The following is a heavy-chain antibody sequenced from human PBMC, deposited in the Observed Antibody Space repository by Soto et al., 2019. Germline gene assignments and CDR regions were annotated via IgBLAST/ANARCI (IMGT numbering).Heavy chain of an antibody. J-gene: IGHJ4*02. CDR3: ARSNYEQLWLLGSTDTFDY. D-gene: IGHD5-18*01. CDR1: GDSVSSNSAA. V-gene: IGHV6-1*01. CDR2: TYYRSKWYN. Sequence: SQTLSLTCAISGDSVSSNSAAWNWIRQSPSRGLEWLGRTYYRSKWYNDYAVSVKSRITISPDTSKNQFSLQLNSVTPEDTAVYYCARSNYEQLWLLGSTDTFDYWGQGTLVTVSS.